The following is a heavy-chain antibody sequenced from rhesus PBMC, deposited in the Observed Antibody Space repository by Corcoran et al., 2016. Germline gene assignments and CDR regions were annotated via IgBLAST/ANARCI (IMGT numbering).Heavy chain of an antibody. J-gene: IGHJ4*01. CDR2: INTDGGST. D-gene: IGHD1-44*01. Sequence: EVQLVESGEGLVQPGGSLRLSCTVFGFTFSSNYMYWVRQAPGKGLEWVSAINTDGGSTWYTDSVKGRFTISKENAKNTLYLQMDSLRAEDTAVYYCTKAGSGNSFDYWGQGVLVTVSS. V-gene: IGHV3-8*01. CDR1: GFTFSSNY. CDR3: TKAGSGNSFDY.